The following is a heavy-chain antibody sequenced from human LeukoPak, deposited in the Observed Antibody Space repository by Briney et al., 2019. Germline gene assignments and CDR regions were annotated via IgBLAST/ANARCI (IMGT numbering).Heavy chain of an antibody. V-gene: IGHV4-4*07. CDR2: IYTSGST. D-gene: IGHD3-22*01. J-gene: IGHJ3*02. CDR1: GGSISSYC. CDR3: ARTSTLTYYYDSSGYPPNNDAFDI. Sequence: SETLSLTCTVSGGSISSYCWSWIRQPAGKGLEWIGRIYTSGSTNYNPSLKSRVTMSVDTSKNQFSLKLSSVTAADTAVYYCARTSTLTYYYDSSGYPPNNDAFDIWGQGTMVTVSS.